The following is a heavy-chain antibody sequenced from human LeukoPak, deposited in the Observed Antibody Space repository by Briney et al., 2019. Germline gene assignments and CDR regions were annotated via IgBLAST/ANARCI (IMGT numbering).Heavy chain of an antibody. CDR3: AKGRLTVAGGSGPFDY. CDR1: GFTFSSYG. CDR2: IWYDGNNK. J-gene: IGHJ4*02. V-gene: IGHV3-33*06. Sequence: GGSLRLSCAASGFTFSSYGMHWVRQAPGKGLEWVAIIWYDGNNKYYADSVKGRFTISRDNSKNTLYLQMKSLRAEDTAVYYCAKGRLTVAGGSGPFDYWGQGALVTVSS. D-gene: IGHD6-19*01.